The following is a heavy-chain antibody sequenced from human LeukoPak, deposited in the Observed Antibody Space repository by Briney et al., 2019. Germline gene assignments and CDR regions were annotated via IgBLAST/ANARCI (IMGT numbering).Heavy chain of an antibody. Sequence: GGSLRLSCAASAFTFSSYGMHWVRQAPGKGLEWVSAFSGSGGSTYYADSVKGRFTISRDNSKNTLYLQMNSLRAGDTAVYYCATSGLSRFGFWGQGTLVTVSS. CDR3: ATSGLSRFGF. J-gene: IGHJ4*02. CDR1: AFTFSSYG. CDR2: FSGSGGST. D-gene: IGHD2/OR15-2a*01. V-gene: IGHV3-23*01.